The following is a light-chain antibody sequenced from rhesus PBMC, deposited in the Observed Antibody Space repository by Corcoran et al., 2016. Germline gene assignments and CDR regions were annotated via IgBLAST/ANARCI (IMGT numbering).Light chain of an antibody. Sequence: DIQMTQSPSSLSASVGDRVTITCRASENVNNYLNWYQQKPGKAPKLLIYKASTLQSGVPSRLSGSGSWTDYTFTISSLQPEDVATYYCQHGYGTPLTFGGGTKVEIK. CDR3: QHGYGTPLT. J-gene: IGKJ4*01. CDR2: KAS. V-gene: IGKV1-74*01. CDR1: ENVNNY.